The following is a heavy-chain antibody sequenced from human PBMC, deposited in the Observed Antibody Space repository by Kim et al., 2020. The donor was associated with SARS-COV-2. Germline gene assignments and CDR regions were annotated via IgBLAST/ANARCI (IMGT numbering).Heavy chain of an antibody. V-gene: IGHV1-24*01. D-gene: IGHD3-22*01. J-gene: IGHJ4*02. CDR1: GYTLTELS. CDR2: FDPEDGET. CDR3: ATDFPGGHYDSSGYYY. Sequence: ASVKVSCKVSGYTLTELSMHWVRQAPGKGLEWMGGFDPEDGETIYAQKFQGRVTMTEDTSTDTAYMELSSLRSEDTTVYYCATDFPGGHYDSSGYYYWGQGTLVTVSS.